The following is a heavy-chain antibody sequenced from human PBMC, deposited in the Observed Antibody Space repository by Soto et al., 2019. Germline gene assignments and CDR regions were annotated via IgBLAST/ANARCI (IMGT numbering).Heavy chain of an antibody. J-gene: IGHJ4*02. Sequence: LSLTCTVSGDSISSSTYFWGWVRQPPGKGLEWIGSIYYSGSTYYNPSLKSRVTISVDTSKDHFSLKLSSVTAADTAVYYCARHLGEGYFDYWGQGTLVTVSS. V-gene: IGHV4-39*01. CDR2: IYYSGST. CDR3: ARHLGEGYFDY. CDR1: GDSISSSTYF.